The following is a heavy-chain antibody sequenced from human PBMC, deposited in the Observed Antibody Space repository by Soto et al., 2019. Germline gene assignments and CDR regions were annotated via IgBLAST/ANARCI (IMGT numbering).Heavy chain of an antibody. CDR2: ISGSGGST. V-gene: IGHV3-23*01. D-gene: IGHD2-8*02. J-gene: IGHJ4*02. CDR3: AKAHQRVVYAIVDY. Sequence: EVQLLESGGGLVQPGGSLRLSCAASGFTFSSYAMSWARQAPGKGLEWVSAISGSGGSTYYADSVKGRFTISRDNSKNTLYLQMNSLRAEDTAVYYCAKAHQRVVYAIVDYWGQGTLVTVSS. CDR1: GFTFSSYA.